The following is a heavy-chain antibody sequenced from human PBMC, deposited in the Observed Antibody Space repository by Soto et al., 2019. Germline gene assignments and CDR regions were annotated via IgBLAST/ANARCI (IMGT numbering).Heavy chain of an antibody. V-gene: IGHV3-23*01. CDR3: AKDSLGGGSGSSQLGGMDV. J-gene: IGHJ6*02. D-gene: IGHD3-10*01. Sequence: GGSLRLSCAVSGFIINNYAMYWVRQAPGKGLQCVSAVSKSGGAYYADSVKGRFTISRDNSKNTLYLQMNSLRAEDTAVYYCAKDSLGGGSGSSQLGGMDVWGQGTTVTAP. CDR1: GFIINNYA. CDR2: VSKSGGA.